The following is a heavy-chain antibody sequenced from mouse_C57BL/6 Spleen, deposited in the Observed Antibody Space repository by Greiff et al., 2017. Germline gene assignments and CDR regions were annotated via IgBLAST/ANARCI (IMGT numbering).Heavy chain of an antibody. Sequence: QVQLQQSGAELVKPGASVKLSCKASGYAFTSYWMNWVKQRPGKGLEWIGQIYPGDGDTNYNGKFKGKATLTADKSSSTAYMQLSSLTSEDAAVYFCARTGSSFWYFDVWGTGTTVTVSS. J-gene: IGHJ1*03. D-gene: IGHD1-1*01. CDR3: ARTGSSFWYFDV. V-gene: IGHV1-80*01. CDR1: GYAFTSYW. CDR2: IYPGDGDT.